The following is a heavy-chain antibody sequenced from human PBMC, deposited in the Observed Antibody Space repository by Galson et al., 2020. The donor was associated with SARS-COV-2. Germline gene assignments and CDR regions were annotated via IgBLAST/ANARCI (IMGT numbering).Heavy chain of an antibody. CDR3: AKDSNGGYDYSYGMDV. D-gene: IGHD5-12*01. V-gene: IGHV3-43*01. CDR2: ISWDGGST. J-gene: IGHJ6*02. Sequence: GESLKISCAASGFTFDDYTMHWVRQAPGKGLEWVSLISWDGGSTYYADSVKGRFTISRDNSKNSLYLRMNSLRTEDTALYYCAKDSNGGYDYSYGMDVWGQGTTVTVSS. CDR1: GFTFDDYT.